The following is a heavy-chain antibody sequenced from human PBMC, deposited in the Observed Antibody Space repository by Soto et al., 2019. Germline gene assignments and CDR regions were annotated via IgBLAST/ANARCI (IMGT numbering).Heavy chain of an antibody. V-gene: IGHV4-30-2*01. Sequence: TLSLTCAVSGCSINTFDFSWSWIRQPPGRGLEWIGSIYQSGRTYYIPSLKSRVTMSLEKSKNQFSLKINSVVAADTAIYYCAREMTIFGVAPGGGVDVSGQGTTVTVSS. D-gene: IGHD3-3*01. CDR2: IYQSGRT. J-gene: IGHJ6*02. CDR1: GCSINTFDFS. CDR3: AREMTIFGVAPGGGVDV.